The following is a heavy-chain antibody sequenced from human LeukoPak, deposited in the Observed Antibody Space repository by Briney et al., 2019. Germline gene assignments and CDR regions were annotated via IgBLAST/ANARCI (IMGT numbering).Heavy chain of an antibody. CDR2: SDGHGTTT. CDR3: ARDSGADRRYFDL. J-gene: IGHJ2*01. D-gene: IGHD7-27*01. V-gene: IGHV3-74*01. Sequence: SGGSLRRSCAAAGFTFNSYLMNWVRQAPGQGLVWVSRSDGHGTTTSNEDPVQGRFTISRDNAKSTLYLQMNTLRAEDTAVYYCARDSGADRRYFDLWGRGTLVTVSS. CDR1: GFTFNSYL.